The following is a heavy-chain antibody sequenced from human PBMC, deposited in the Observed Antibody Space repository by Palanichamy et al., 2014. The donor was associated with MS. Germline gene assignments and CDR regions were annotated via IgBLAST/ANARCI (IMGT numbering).Heavy chain of an antibody. Sequence: EVQLLESGGGLVQPGGSLRLSCAASGFTFNNYAMSWVRQAPAKGLEWVSAISSTGGSTYYADSVKGRFAIPRDNSKKTLYLQMSSLRAEDTAVYYCAKVGNIYTAYLYYDSWGQGTLVSVSS. CDR3: AKVGNIYTAYLYYDS. V-gene: IGHV3-23*01. D-gene: IGHD3-9*01. CDR1: GFTFNNYA. J-gene: IGHJ4*02. CDR2: ISSTGGST.